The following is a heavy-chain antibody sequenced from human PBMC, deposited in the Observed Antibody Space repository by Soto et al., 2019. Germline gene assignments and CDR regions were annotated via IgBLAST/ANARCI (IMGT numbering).Heavy chain of an antibody. CDR1: GGSISTSNYY. Sequence: ATLSLTGTVSGGSISTSNYYWVWVRQPPGKGLDWIGNIYYSGTTYYNPSLKSRVTISVDTSKNQFSLKLNSVTAADTAVYYCATFVVPASRHTDLDCWGPGTLVTVSS. CDR2: IYYSGTT. CDR3: ATFVVPASRHTDLDC. J-gene: IGHJ4*02. V-gene: IGHV4-39*01. D-gene: IGHD2-21*02.